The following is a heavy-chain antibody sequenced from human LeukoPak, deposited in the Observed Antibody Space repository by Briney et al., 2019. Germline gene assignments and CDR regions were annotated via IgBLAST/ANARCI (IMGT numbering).Heavy chain of an antibody. CDR1: GYSISSGYY. CDR2: IYHSGST. CDR3: ARGKEVITMLRGLKPGYYFDY. J-gene: IGHJ4*02. D-gene: IGHD3-10*01. Sequence: SETLSLTCTVSGYSISSGYYWGWIRQPPGKGLEWIGSIYHSGSTYYNPSLKSRVTISVDTSKNQFSLKLSSVTAADTAVYYCARGKEVITMLRGLKPGYYFDYWGQGTLVTVSS. V-gene: IGHV4-38-2*02.